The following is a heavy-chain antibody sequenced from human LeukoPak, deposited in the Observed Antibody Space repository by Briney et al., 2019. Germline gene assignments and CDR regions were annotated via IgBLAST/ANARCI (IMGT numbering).Heavy chain of an antibody. CDR3: ARDRAKIQLWTDAFDI. CDR1: GFTFSSYW. V-gene: IGHV3-7*01. J-gene: IGHJ3*02. D-gene: IGHD5-18*01. CDR2: IKQDGSEK. Sequence: GGSLRLSCAASGFTFSSYWMSWVRQAPGKGLEWVANIKQDGSEKYYVDSVKGRFTISRDNAKNSLYLQMNSLRAEDTAVYYCARDRAKIQLWTDAFDIWGQGTMVTVSS.